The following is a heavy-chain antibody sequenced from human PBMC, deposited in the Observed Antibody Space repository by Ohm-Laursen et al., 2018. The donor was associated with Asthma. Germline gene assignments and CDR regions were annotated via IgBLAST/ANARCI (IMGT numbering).Heavy chain of an antibody. CDR2: ISWKSGTI. D-gene: IGHD5/OR15-5a*01. CDR3: AKDNGAVVYRNGMDV. Sequence: SLRLSCAASGFTFDDYAIHWVRQAPGKGLEWVSGISWKSGTIGYADSVKGRFTISRDNAKNSLYLQMNSLRAEDTALYYCAKDNGAVVYRNGMDVWGQGTTVTVSS. CDR1: GFTFDDYA. J-gene: IGHJ6*02. V-gene: IGHV3-9*01.